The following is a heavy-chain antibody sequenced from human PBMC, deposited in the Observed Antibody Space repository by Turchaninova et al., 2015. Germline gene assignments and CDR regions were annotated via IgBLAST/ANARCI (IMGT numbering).Heavy chain of an antibody. CDR3: ARSHWRVTLSYFYY. Sequence: EVQLVESGGGLVKPGGSLRLSCAASGFTFSTYSMNWVRQAPGEGVEWGSSISSSISFIYYADSVKGRCTSSQNNAQNSLYLQMNSLRAEDTAVYYCARSHWRVTLSYFYYWGQGTLVTVSS. CDR1: GFTFSTYS. J-gene: IGHJ4*02. CDR2: ISSSISFI. D-gene: IGHD1-1*01. V-gene: IGHV3-21*01.